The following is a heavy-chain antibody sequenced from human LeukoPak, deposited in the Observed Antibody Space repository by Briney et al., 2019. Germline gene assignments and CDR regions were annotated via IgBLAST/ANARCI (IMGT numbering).Heavy chain of an antibody. J-gene: IGHJ5*02. CDR3: ARDNFYYDSSGYSNWFDP. CDR2: IYHSGST. CDR1: GYSISTGYY. D-gene: IGHD3-22*01. V-gene: IGHV4-38-2*02. Sequence: PSETLSLTCTVSGYSISTGYYWGWIRQPPGKGLEWIGSIYHSGSTNYNPSLKSRVTISVDTSKNQFSLKLSSVTAADTAVYYCARDNFYYDSSGYSNWFDPWGQGTLVTVSS.